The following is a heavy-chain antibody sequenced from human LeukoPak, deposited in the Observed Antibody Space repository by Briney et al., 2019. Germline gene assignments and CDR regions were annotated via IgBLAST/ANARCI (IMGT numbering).Heavy chain of an antibody. Sequence: TLYLTCSVSGDSISSRTYYWTWISHHPEKGLEWIGYIWNSGSTNYNPSLKSRATISVDTSKNQFSLKLTSVTAADTAIYYCAREGMSTFPNCFDPWGQGILVTVSS. V-gene: IGHV4-31*03. CDR3: AREGMSTFPNCFDP. J-gene: IGHJ5*02. CDR2: IWNSGST. CDR1: GDSISSRTYY. D-gene: IGHD2/OR15-2a*01.